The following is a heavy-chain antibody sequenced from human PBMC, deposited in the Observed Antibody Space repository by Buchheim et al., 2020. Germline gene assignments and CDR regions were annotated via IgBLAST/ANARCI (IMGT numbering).Heavy chain of an antibody. Sequence: EMQLVESGGGLVQPGGSLRLSCVASGFRFSDYWMNWVRQTPGKGPVWVSRINVDGSNIAYADSVKGRFTISRDNAKHTLYLQMNSLRAEDTAIYYCARDRMGGWFDPWGQGTL. CDR3: ARDRMGGWFDP. V-gene: IGHV3-74*01. J-gene: IGHJ5*02. CDR1: GFRFSDYW. CDR2: INVDGSNI. D-gene: IGHD1-26*01.